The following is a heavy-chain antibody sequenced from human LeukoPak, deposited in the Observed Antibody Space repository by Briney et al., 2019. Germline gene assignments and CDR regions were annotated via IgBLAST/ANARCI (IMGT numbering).Heavy chain of an antibody. Sequence: PGESLKISCKGSGYSFTNYWIGWVRQMPGKGLEWMGIIYPGDSDTRYSPSFQGQVTISADKSLTTAYLQWSSLEASDTAMYYCGRHSRGFSGYEYFFDYWGQGTLVTVSS. CDR1: GYSFTNYW. V-gene: IGHV5-51*01. D-gene: IGHD5-12*01. CDR3: GRHSRGFSGYEYFFDY. CDR2: IYPGDSDT. J-gene: IGHJ4*02.